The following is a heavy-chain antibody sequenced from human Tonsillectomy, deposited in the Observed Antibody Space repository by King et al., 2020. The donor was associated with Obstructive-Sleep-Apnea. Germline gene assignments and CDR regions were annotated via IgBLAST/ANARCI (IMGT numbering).Heavy chain of an antibody. Sequence: QLQESGPGLVKPSETLSLTCTVSGGSISITNYYWAWIRQPPGKGLEWIGGVHYSGSTYYNPSLKSRSTISAETSRNQFSLNLRSLTSADTALYFCATLNTMGYFDSWGQGTLVTVSS. D-gene: IGHD3-10*01. CDR3: ATLNTMGYFDS. V-gene: IGHV4-39*07. J-gene: IGHJ4*02. CDR2: VHYSGST. CDR1: GGSISITNYY.